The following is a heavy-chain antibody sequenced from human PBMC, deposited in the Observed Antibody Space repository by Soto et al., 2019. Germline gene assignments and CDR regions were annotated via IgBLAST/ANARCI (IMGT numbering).Heavy chain of an antibody. V-gene: IGHV4-39*01. CDR1: GGSISSYTYY. CDR3: ARSLPDFYDGSGAFDY. J-gene: IGHJ4*02. CDR2: MFYGGSA. Sequence: SSETLSLTCTVSGGSISSYTYYWGWIRQPPGKGLEWIGTMFYGGSAYYNPSLKSRLTVSVDASKDQFSLKLSSVTAADTAVYYCARSLPDFYDGSGAFDYWGQGILVTVSS. D-gene: IGHD3-22*01.